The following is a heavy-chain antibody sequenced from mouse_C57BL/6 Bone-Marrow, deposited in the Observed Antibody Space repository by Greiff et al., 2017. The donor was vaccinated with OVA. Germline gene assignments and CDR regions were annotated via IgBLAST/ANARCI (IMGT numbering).Heavy chain of an antibody. CDR2: INPSSGYT. V-gene: IGHV1-4*01. CDR1: GYTFTSYT. J-gene: IGHJ3*01. CDR3: ARGDPRFAY. Sequence: VKLQESGAELARPGASVKMSCKASGYTFTSYTMHWVKQRPGQGLEWIGYINPSSGYTKYNQKFKDKATLTADKSSSTAYMQLGSLTSEDSAVYYCARGDPRFAYWGQGTLVTVSA.